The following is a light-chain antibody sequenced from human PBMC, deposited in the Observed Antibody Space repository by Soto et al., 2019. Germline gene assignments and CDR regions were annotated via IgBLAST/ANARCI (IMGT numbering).Light chain of an antibody. J-gene: IGKJ1*01. CDR1: QGISSY. Sequence: ALRMTQSPSSLSASTGDRVTITCRASQGISSYLAWYQQKPEKAPKLLIYAASTLQSGVPSRFSGSGSGTDFTLTISCLQSEDFATYYCQQYYSYPRTFGQGTKVEIK. V-gene: IGKV1-8*01. CDR2: AAS. CDR3: QQYYSYPRT.